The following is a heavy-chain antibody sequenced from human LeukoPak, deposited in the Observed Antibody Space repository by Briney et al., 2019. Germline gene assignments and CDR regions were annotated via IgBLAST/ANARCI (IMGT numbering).Heavy chain of an antibody. V-gene: IGHV4-39*01. CDR1: GCSISSSSYY. D-gene: IGHD3-9*01. J-gene: IGHJ6*02. Sequence: SETLSLTCTVSGCSISSSSYYWGWIRQPPGKGLEGIGSIYYSGSTYYNPPLKRRVTISVDTSKNQSSLKLSSVPAADTAVYYCARLVLTGYYSLLDYYYYYGMDVWGQGTTVTVSS. CDR2: IYYSGST. CDR3: ARLVLTGYYSLLDYYYYYGMDV.